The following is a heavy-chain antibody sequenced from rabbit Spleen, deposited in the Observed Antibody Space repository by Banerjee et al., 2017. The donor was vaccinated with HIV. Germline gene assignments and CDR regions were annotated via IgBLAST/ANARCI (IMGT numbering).Heavy chain of an antibody. CDR2: IYAGSSGST. J-gene: IGHJ6*01. CDR1: GFSFSSSFY. CDR3: TRNLDL. V-gene: IGHV1S40*01. Sequence: QSLEESGGDLVKPGASLTLTCTASGFSFSSSFYMCWVRQAPGKGLECIACIYAGSSGSTYYASWAKGRFTISKTSSTTVTLQMTSLTAADTATYFCTRNLDLWGQGTLVTVS. D-gene: IGHD5-1*01.